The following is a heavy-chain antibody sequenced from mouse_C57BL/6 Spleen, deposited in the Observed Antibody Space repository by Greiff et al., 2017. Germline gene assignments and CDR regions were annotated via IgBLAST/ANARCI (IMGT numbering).Heavy chain of an antibody. J-gene: IGHJ3*01. CDR1: GYTFTSYW. CDR3: ARRDGYYLAWFAY. D-gene: IGHD2-3*01. CDR2: IDPSDSYT. Sequence: QVQLQQPGAELVKPGASVKLSCKASGYTFTSYWMQWVKQRPGQGLEWIGEIDPSDSYTNYNQKFKGKATLTVDTSSSTAYMQLSSLTSEDSAVYYCARRDGYYLAWFAYWGQGTLVTVSA. V-gene: IGHV1-50*01.